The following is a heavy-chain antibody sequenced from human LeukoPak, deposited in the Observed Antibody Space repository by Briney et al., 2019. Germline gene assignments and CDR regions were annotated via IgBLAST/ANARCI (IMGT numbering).Heavy chain of an antibody. Sequence: GESLKISCQGSGYSFTSYWIGWVRQMPGKSLEWMGIIYPGDSDIRYSPSFQGQVTISADKSISTAHLQWSSLKASGTAMYYCARQFGGNSEFDYWGQGTLVTVSS. CDR3: ARQFGGNSEFDY. D-gene: IGHD4-23*01. CDR2: IYPGDSDI. J-gene: IGHJ4*02. V-gene: IGHV5-51*01. CDR1: GYSFTSYW.